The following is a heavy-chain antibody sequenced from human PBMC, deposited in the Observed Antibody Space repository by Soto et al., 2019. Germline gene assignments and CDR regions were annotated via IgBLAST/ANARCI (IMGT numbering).Heavy chain of an antibody. CDR2: ISYDGSNK. Sequence: LRLSCAASGFTFSSYAMHWVRQAPGKGLEWVAVISYDGSNKYYADSVKGRFTISRDNSKNTLYLQMNSLRAEDTAVYYCAREPIAARLYYYGMDVWGQGTTVTVSS. CDR3: AREPIAARLYYYGMDV. V-gene: IGHV3-30-3*01. J-gene: IGHJ6*02. CDR1: GFTFSSYA. D-gene: IGHD6-6*01.